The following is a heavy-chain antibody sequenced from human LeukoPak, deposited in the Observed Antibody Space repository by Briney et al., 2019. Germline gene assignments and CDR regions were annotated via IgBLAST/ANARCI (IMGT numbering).Heavy chain of an antibody. D-gene: IGHD6-19*01. CDR2: ISSSSSYI. V-gene: IGHV3-21*01. CDR1: GFTFSSYS. J-gene: IGHJ1*01. CDR3: ARVEDSGWYGNTPTYFQH. Sequence: GRSLRLSCAASGFTFSSYSMNWVRQAPGKGLEWVSSISSSSSYIYYADSVKGRFTISRDNAKNSLYLQMNSLRAEDTAVYYCARVEDSGWYGNTPTYFQHWGQGTLVTVSS.